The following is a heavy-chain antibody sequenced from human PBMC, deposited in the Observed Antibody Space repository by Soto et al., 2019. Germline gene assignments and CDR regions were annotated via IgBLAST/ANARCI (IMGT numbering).Heavy chain of an antibody. CDR1: GSTLSGSA. V-gene: IGHV3-64*01. Sequence: PGGALRLSCPASGSTLSGSAMDWVRQAPGKGLECVSGISSNGVGTYYANSVQGRFTISRDNSKNTVYLQMGSLTPEDMAVYYCASRPSPDFYYMDVCRKRSRVTASS. J-gene: IGHJ6*03. CDR2: ISSNGVGT. CDR3: ASRPSPDFYYMDV.